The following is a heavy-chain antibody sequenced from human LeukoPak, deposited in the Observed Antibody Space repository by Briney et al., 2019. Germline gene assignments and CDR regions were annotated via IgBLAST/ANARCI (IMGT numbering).Heavy chain of an antibody. Sequence: PGGSLSLSCAVSGFTFSSYWMTWVRQAPGKGLEWVANIKYDGSEKYYVDSVKGRFTISRDNAKNSLYLQMNSLRAEDTALYYCGRIRGDRHSSGWSDSFDIWGQGTMVTVSS. V-gene: IGHV3-7*03. CDR1: GFTFSSYW. J-gene: IGHJ3*02. D-gene: IGHD6-19*01. CDR3: GRIRGDRHSSGWSDSFDI. CDR2: IKYDGSEK.